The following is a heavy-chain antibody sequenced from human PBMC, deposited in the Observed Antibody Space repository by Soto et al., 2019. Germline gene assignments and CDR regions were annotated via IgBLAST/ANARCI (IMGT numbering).Heavy chain of an antibody. CDR3: AKGVTMVRGEGFDY. V-gene: IGHV3-23*01. J-gene: IGHJ4*02. Sequence: VGSLRLSCAASGFTFSSYAMSWVRQAPGKGLEWVSAISGSGGSTYYADSVKGRFTISRDNSKNTLYLQMNSLRAEDTAVYYCAKGVTMVRGEGFDYWGQGTLVTVSS. CDR2: ISGSGGST. D-gene: IGHD3-10*01. CDR1: GFTFSSYA.